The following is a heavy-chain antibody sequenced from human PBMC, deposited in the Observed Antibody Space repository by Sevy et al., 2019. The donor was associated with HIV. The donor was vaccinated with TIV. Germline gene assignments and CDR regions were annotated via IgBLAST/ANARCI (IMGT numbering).Heavy chain of an antibody. CDR3: ARGMILEGSWCGMDV. J-gene: IGHJ6*02. CDR1: GFTVSSNY. D-gene: IGHD3-3*01. V-gene: IGHV3-53*01. Sequence: GGSLRLSCAVSGFTVSSNYMTWVRQAPGKGLEWVSVIFSGGSTYNADSVKGRFTISRDNSRNTPSLQMNSLRAEDTAVYYCARGMILEGSWCGMDVWGQGTTVTVSS. CDR2: IFSGGST.